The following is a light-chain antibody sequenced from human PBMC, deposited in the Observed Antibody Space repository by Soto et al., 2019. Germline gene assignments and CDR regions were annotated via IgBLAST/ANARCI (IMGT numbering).Light chain of an antibody. CDR2: DES. J-gene: IGLJ1*01. V-gene: IGLV3-21*02. CDR1: TIGTNT. CDR3: QVWDKSSRDHFYV. Sequence: SYELTQPPSVSVAPGQTARITCGGDTIGTNTVHWYQQKPGQAPVLVVHDESGRPSGSPERFSGSNSGNTATLTISRVEAGDEADYYCQVWDKSSRDHFYVFGTGTKVTVL.